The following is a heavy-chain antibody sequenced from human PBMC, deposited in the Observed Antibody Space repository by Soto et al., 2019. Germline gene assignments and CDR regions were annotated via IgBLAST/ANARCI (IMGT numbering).Heavy chain of an antibody. CDR2: IHYTGNT. CDR1: DGSLSGSY. D-gene: IGHD7-27*01. Sequence: SETLSLTCAVSDGSLSGSYWSWIRQSPGKGLEWIGYIHYTGNTYYNPSLKSRVTISIDTSKNQFSLKLTSVTAADTAVYYCARVLGKNWFDTWGHGTLVTVSS. CDR3: ARVLGKNWFDT. J-gene: IGHJ5*01. V-gene: IGHV4-59*01.